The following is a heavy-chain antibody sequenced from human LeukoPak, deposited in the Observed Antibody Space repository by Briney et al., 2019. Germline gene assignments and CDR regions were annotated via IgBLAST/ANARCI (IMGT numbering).Heavy chain of an antibody. J-gene: IGHJ4*02. D-gene: IGHD3-9*01. CDR1: GYTFTSYY. Sequence: ASVKVSCKASGYTFTSYYMHWVRQAPGQGLERMGIINPSGGSTSYAQKFQGRVTMTRDTSTSTVYMELSSLRSEDTAVYYCARAYFDWFYSDYWGQGTLVTVSS. CDR3: ARAYFDWFYSDY. V-gene: IGHV1-46*01. CDR2: INPSGGST.